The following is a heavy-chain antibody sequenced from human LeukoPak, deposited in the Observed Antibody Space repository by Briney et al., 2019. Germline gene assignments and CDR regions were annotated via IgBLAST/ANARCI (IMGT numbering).Heavy chain of an antibody. D-gene: IGHD6-13*01. CDR2: IYSGGST. J-gene: IGHJ4*02. V-gene: IGHV3-66*02. CDR1: GFTVSSNY. CDR3: ARVGGSSRSPFDY. Sequence: GGSLRLSCAASGFTVSSNYMSWVRQAPGKGLEGVSDIYSGGSTYYADSVKGRFTISRDNSKNTLYLQMNSLRAEDTAVYYCARVGGSSRSPFDYWGQGTLVTVSS.